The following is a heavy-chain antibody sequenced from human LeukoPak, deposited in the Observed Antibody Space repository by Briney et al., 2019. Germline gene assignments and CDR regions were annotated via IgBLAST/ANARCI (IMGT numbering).Heavy chain of an antibody. CDR1: VFIFSSYA. Sequence: GGSLRLSCAASVFIFSSYAMSWVRLAPGKGVEWVSAISGSGGSTYSADSVKGRFTVSRDNSKNTLYLQMNSLRAEDTAVYYCARAPRYCSGGSCYGAHFDNWGQGTLVTVSS. V-gene: IGHV3-23*01. CDR3: ARAPRYCSGGSCYGAHFDN. CDR2: ISGSGGST. J-gene: IGHJ4*02. D-gene: IGHD2-15*01.